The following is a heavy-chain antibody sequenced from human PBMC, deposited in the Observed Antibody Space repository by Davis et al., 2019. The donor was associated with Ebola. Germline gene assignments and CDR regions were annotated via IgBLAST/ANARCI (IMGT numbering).Heavy chain of an antibody. V-gene: IGHV3-30-3*01. Sequence: PGGSLRLSCAASGFTFSSYAMHWVRQAPGKGLEWVAVISYDGSNKYYADSVKGRFTISRDNSKNTLYLQMNSLRAEDTAVYYCARDHGYSGYDYQGVQHYYDSSGHPDYWGQGTLVTVSS. CDR1: GFTFSSYA. CDR3: ARDHGYSGYDYQGVQHYYDSSGHPDY. D-gene: IGHD5-12*01. J-gene: IGHJ4*02. CDR2: ISYDGSNK.